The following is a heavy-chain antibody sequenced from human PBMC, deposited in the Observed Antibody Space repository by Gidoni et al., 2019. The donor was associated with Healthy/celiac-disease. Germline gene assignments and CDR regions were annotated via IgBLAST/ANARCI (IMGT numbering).Heavy chain of an antibody. D-gene: IGHD2-15*01. CDR1: GFTFSSYS. CDR3: AREVYCSGGSCLLEGHHLQYFDL. V-gene: IGHV3-21*01. CDR2: ISSSSSYI. Sequence: EVQLVESGGGLVKPGGSLRLSCAASGFTFSSYSMNWVRQAPGKGLEWVSSISSSSSYIYYADSVKGRFTISRDNAKNSLYLQMNSLRAEDTAVYYCAREVYCSGGSCLLEGHHLQYFDLWGRGTLVTVSS. J-gene: IGHJ2*01.